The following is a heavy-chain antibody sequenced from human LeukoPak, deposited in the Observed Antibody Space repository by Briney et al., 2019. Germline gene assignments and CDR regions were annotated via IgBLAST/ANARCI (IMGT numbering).Heavy chain of an antibody. CDR1: GYSFTSQW. V-gene: IGHV5-10-1*01. Sequence: GESLKISCKGSGYSFTSQWISWVRQMPGKGLEWMGRIDPSDSYTSYSPSFQGHVTMSADKSINTAYLQWSSLKASDTAMYYCARTAVSPGYVGKNYYYYGMDVWGKGTMVTVSS. J-gene: IGHJ6*04. CDR2: IDPSDSYT. D-gene: IGHD3-10*02. CDR3: ARTAVSPGYVGKNYYYYGMDV.